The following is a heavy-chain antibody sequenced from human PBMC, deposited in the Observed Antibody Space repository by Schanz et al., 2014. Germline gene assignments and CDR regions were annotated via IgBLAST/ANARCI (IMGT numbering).Heavy chain of an antibody. D-gene: IGHD3-9*01. CDR2: LSEGGGGT. V-gene: IGHV3-23*04. Sequence: EEQLVESGGGLVQPGGSLRLSCAASGFTLSNYAMSWVRQAPGKGLEWVSALSEGGGGTHYADSVRGRFTISSDSSKNTLYLQMSSLRADDTAVYYCAKAADWPVTRFDPWGQGTLVTVSS. J-gene: IGHJ5*02. CDR3: AKAADWPVTRFDP. CDR1: GFTLSNYA.